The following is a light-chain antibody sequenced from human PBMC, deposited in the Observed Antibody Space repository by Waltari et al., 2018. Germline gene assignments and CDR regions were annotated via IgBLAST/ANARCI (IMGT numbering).Light chain of an antibody. Sequence: DMQKTPSPSTPSASVGDSVTSTCRASKSISSWLAWYQQKPGKAPKLLIYKASSLESGVPSRFSGSGSGTEFTLTISSLQPDDFATYYCQQYNSYPWTFGHGTKVEIK. CDR2: KAS. CDR1: KSISSW. J-gene: IGKJ1*01. CDR3: QQYNSYPWT. V-gene: IGKV1-5*03.